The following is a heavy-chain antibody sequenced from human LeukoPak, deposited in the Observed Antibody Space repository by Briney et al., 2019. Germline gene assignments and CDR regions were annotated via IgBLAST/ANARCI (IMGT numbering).Heavy chain of an antibody. D-gene: IGHD2-2*01. CDR1: GFIFTNYA. CDR2: ITGRGVSA. J-gene: IGHJ2*01. Sequence: TGGSLRLSCTSSGFIFTNYAMSWVRQTPRTGLEWISSITGRGVSAYYADSVKGRFTVSRDTSKKTLYLQMSSLRDEDTAVYYCARGTSPLDYWYFDLWGRGTLVTVSS. CDR3: ARGTSPLDYWYFDL. V-gene: IGHV3-23*01.